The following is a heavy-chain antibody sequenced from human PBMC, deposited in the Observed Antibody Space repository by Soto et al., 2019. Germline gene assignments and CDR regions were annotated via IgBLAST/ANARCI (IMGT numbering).Heavy chain of an antibody. J-gene: IGHJ4*02. Sequence: EVQLVESGGGLVQPGGSLRLSCAASGFTVSSNYMSWVRQAPGKGLEWVSVIYSGGSTYYADSVKGRFTISRDNSKNTLYLQMNSLRAEDTAVYYCARGPPVYGSGTETVWGQGTLVTVSS. CDR3: ARGPPVYGSGTETV. D-gene: IGHD3-10*01. V-gene: IGHV3-66*01. CDR1: GFTVSSNY. CDR2: IYSGGST.